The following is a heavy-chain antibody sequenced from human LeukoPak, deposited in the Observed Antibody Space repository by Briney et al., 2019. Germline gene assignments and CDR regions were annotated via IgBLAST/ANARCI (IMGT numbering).Heavy chain of an antibody. D-gene: IGHD1-1*01. Sequence: ASVKVSCKVSGYTLTELSMHWVRQAPGKGLEWMGGFDPEDCETIYAQKFQGRVTMTEDTSTDTAYMELSSLRSEDTAVYYCATYNWNTFDYYYMDVWGKGTTVTVSS. J-gene: IGHJ6*03. CDR3: ATYNWNTFDYYYMDV. CDR1: GYTLTELS. V-gene: IGHV1-24*01. CDR2: FDPEDCET.